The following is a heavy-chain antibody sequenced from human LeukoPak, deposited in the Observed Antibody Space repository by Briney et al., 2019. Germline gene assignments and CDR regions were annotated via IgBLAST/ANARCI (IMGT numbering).Heavy chain of an antibody. V-gene: IGHV1-46*01. CDR1: GYTFTSYY. J-gene: IGHJ6*03. D-gene: IGHD6-13*01. CDR3: ARDLAAAGFYYYMDV. CDR2: INPSGGST. Sequence: ASVKVSCKASGYTFTSYYMHWVRQAPGQGLEWMGIINPSGGSTSYAQKFQGRVTMTRDMSTSTVYMELSSLRSEDTAVNYCARDLAAAGFYYYMDVWGKGTTVTVSS.